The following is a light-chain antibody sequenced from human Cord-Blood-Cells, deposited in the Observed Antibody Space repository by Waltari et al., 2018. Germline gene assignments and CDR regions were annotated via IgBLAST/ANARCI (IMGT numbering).Light chain of an antibody. CDR2: AAS. J-gene: IGKJ4*01. CDR3: QQSYSTPLT. Sequence: DIQMTQSPSYLSASVGDRVTITCRASQSISSYLNWYQQKPGKAPKLLIYAASSLQSGVPSRFSGSGSGTDFTLTIISLQPEDFATYYCQQSYSTPLTFGGGTKVEIK. CDR1: QSISSY. V-gene: IGKV1-39*01.